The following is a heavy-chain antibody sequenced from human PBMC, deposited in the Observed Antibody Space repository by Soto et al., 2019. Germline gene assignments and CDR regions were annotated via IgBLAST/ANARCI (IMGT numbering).Heavy chain of an antibody. Sequence: QVQLQESGTGLVKPSGTLSLTCVVSGCSISSSNWWSWVRQPPGKGLEWIGQIYHSVSTNYNPSLKSRVTISVDKSKNQYSLKVRSVTAADTAVYYCARADMGGSSWPFDYWGQGTLVTVSS. CDR2: IYHSVST. V-gene: IGHV4-4*02. CDR3: ARADMGGSSWPFDY. CDR1: GCSISSSNW. D-gene: IGHD6-13*01. J-gene: IGHJ4*02.